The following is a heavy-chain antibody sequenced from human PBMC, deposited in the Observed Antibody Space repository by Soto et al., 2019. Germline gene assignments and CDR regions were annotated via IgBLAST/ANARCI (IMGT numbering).Heavy chain of an antibody. Sequence: QVLLVQSGAEVKKPGSSVKISCKASGGSFGNSAINWVRQTPGQGLEWLVWFIHVYRTLKYAQKFQGRVTITADESTGTAYMSLNVLASNVTAVYYCATGVIWVGYFSVDSWGQGTRVSVCS. CDR1: GGSFGNSA. V-gene: IGHV1-69*01. J-gene: IGHJ4*02. CDR2: FIHVYRTL. CDR3: ATGVIWVGYFSVDS. D-gene: IGHD3-3*01.